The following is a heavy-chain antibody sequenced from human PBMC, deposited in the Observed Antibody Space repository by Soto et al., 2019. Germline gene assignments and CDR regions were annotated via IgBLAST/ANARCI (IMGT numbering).Heavy chain of an antibody. J-gene: IGHJ4*02. V-gene: IGHV1-69*18. Sequence: QVQLLQSGAELKKPGSSVKVSCSASGVTFSCYAFTWVRQAPGQGLEWVGNIIPVFRTSNYAQGFQGRLTISADESTNTIYMELSSLRSEDRAVYFCSKDGSWDGGGGESWGQGTLVIVSS. CDR1: GVTFSCYA. CDR3: SKDGSWDGGGGES. CDR2: IIPVFRTS. D-gene: IGHD3-16*01.